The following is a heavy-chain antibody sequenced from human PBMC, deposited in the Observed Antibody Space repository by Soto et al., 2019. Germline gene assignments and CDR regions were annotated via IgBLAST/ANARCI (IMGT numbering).Heavy chain of an antibody. V-gene: IGHV3-30*15. CDR2: ISYDGGDK. D-gene: IGHD2-2*01. CDR1: GFSFSLNA. J-gene: IGHJ4*02. CDR3: ARDRYSAAVAPYLDY. Sequence: QVHLVESGGGVVQPGRSLRLSCAASGFSFSLNAMHWVRQAPGKGLEWVAVISYDGGDKFYAASVKGRFTISRDNSENTLYLHMSSLKSEDTAVYYCARDRYSAAVAPYLDYWGQGALVSVSS.